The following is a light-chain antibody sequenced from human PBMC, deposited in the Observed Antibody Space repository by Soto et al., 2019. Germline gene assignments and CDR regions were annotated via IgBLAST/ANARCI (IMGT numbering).Light chain of an antibody. CDR2: GAS. Sequence: EIVLTQSRGTLSLSPGERATLSCRASQSVSSSYVAWYQQKPGQATRLLIYGASSRATGIPDRFSGSGSGTDFTLTISRLEPEDFAVYYCQQYGSSPWTFGQGTKVDIK. J-gene: IGKJ1*01. CDR3: QQYGSSPWT. V-gene: IGKV3-20*01. CDR1: QSVSSSY.